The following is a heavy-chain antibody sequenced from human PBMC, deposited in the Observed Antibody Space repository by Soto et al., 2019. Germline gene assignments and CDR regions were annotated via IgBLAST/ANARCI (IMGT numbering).Heavy chain of an antibody. CDR3: ARGPDGGSSDYYYYYYMDV. Sequence: SETLSLTCXVYGGSFSGYYWSWIRQPPGKGLEWIGEINHSGSTNYNPSLKSRVTISVDTSKNQFSLKLSSVTAADTAVYYCARGPDGGSSDYYYYYYMDVWGKGTTVTVS. D-gene: IGHD6-6*01. CDR2: INHSGST. J-gene: IGHJ6*03. V-gene: IGHV4-34*01. CDR1: GGSFSGYY.